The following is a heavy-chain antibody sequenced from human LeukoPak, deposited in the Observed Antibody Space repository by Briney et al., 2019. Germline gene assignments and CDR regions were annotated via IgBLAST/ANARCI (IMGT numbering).Heavy chain of an antibody. Sequence: GRSLRLSCAASGFTFDDYAMHWVRQAPGKGLEWVSGISWNSGSIGYADSVKGRFTISRDNSKNTLYLQMNSLRAEDTAVYYCARDPTYYYGSGRMGDAFDIWGQGTMVTVSS. CDR1: GFTFDDYA. V-gene: IGHV3-9*01. D-gene: IGHD3-10*01. CDR3: ARDPTYYYGSGRMGDAFDI. J-gene: IGHJ3*02. CDR2: ISWNSGSI.